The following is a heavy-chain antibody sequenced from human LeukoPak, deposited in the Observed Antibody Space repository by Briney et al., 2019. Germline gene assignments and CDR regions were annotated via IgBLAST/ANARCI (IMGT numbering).Heavy chain of an antibody. CDR3: AGGADYDYIWGSYRPSAFDI. Sequence: PSETLSLTCTVSGGSISSSSYYWGWIRQPPGKGLEWIGSIYYSGSTYYNPSLKSRVTISVDTSKNQFSLKLSSVTAADTAVYYCAGGADYDYIWGSYRPSAFDIWGQGTMVTVSS. CDR1: GGSISSSSYY. D-gene: IGHD3-16*02. J-gene: IGHJ3*02. CDR2: IYYSGST. V-gene: IGHV4-39*07.